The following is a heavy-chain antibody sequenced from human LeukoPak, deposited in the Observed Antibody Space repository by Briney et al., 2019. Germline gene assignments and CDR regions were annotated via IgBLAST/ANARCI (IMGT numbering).Heavy chain of an antibody. CDR3: ARVARGYYYYMDV. V-gene: IGHV4-59*01. CDR1: GGSNSSYY. Sequence: SETLSLTCTVSGGSNSSYYWNWIRQPPGKGLEWIGYIYYSGSTNYNPSLKSRVTISVDTSKNQFSLKLSSVTAADTAVYYCARVARGYYYYMDVWGKGTTVTVSS. CDR2: IYYSGST. J-gene: IGHJ6*03. D-gene: IGHD2-15*01.